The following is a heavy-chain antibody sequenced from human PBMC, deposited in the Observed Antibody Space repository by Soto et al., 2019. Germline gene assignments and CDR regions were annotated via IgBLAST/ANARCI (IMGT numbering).Heavy chain of an antibody. CDR2: MNPNSGDT. J-gene: IGHJ4*02. CDR1: GYTFNSFD. D-gene: IGHD3-16*01. V-gene: IGHV1-8*01. CDR3: ARGVYGGGRVSDY. Sequence: QVQLVQSGAEGKKPGASVKVSCKASGYTFNSFDINWVRQATGQGLEWMGWMNPNSGDTGYAQKFQGRVTMTRSTSISTAYMELKSLRFEDTAVYYCARGVYGGGRVSDYWGQGTLVTVSS.